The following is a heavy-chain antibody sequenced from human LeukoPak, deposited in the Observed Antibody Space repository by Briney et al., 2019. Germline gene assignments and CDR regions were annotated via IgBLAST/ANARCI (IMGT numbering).Heavy chain of an antibody. CDR1: GFTFSTYE. CDR2: ISGSGTGV. V-gene: IGHV3-48*03. D-gene: IGHD5-24*01. J-gene: IGHJ5*02. CDR3: ARESTPLRGAFDP. Sequence: SGGSLRLSCAASGFTFSTYEINWVRQAPGKGLEWVSYISGSGTGVYSADSVKGRFTISRDNAKNSLYLQMNSLRAEDTAVYYCARESTPLRGAFDPWGPGTLVTVSS.